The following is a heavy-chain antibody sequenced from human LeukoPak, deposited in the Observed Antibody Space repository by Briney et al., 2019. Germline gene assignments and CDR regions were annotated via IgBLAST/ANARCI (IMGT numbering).Heavy chain of an antibody. CDR1: GYTFTSYG. V-gene: IGHV1-18*01. D-gene: IGHD3-10*01. CDR2: ISAYNGNT. CDR3: ARGSVVRGVIITSGFDY. J-gene: IGHJ4*02. Sequence: ASVKVSCKASGYTFTSYGISWVRQAPGQGLEWMGWISAYNGNTNYAQKFQGRVTITADKSTSTAYMELSSLRSEDTAVYYCARGSVVRGVIITSGFDYWGQGTLVTVSS.